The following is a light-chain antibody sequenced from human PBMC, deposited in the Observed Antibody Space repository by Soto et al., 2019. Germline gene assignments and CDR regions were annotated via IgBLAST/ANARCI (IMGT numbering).Light chain of an antibody. J-gene: IGLJ2*01. V-gene: IGLV1-44*01. CDR2: SNT. CDR1: SSNIGSHT. Sequence: QSVLTQPPSASGTPGQTIAISCSGGSSNIGSHTVNWYQQLPGTAPRLLIYSNTQRPSGVPDRFSGSKSGTSASLAISGLQSEYEGDYYCEAWDDSLNGVVFGGGTQMTVL. CDR3: EAWDDSLNGVV.